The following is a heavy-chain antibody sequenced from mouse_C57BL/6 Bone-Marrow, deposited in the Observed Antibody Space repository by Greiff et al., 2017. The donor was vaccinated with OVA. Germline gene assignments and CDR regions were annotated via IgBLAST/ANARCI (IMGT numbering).Heavy chain of an antibody. V-gene: IGHV1-18*01. CDR2: INPNNGGT. CDR3: ARCYYGNYGGFYFDY. Sequence: VQLQQSGPELVKPGASVKIPCKASGYTFTDYNMDWVKQSHGKSLEWIGDINPNNGGTIYNQKFKGKATLTVDKSSSTAYMELRSLTSEDTAVYYCARCYYGNYGGFYFDYWGQGTTLTVSS. CDR1: GYTFTDYN. D-gene: IGHD2-1*01. J-gene: IGHJ2*01.